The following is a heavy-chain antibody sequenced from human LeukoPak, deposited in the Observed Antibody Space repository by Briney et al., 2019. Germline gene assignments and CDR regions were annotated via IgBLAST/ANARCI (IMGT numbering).Heavy chain of an antibody. V-gene: IGHV3-33*01. Sequence: GGSLRLSCAASGFTFSSYGMHWVRQAPGKGLEWVAVIWYDGSNKYHADSVKGRFTISRDNSKNTLYLQMNSLRAEDTAVYYCAAWNYYGSGCYIRSGAFDIWGQGTMVTVSS. D-gene: IGHD3-10*01. CDR1: GFTFSSYG. J-gene: IGHJ3*02. CDR2: IWYDGSNK. CDR3: AAWNYYGSGCYIRSGAFDI.